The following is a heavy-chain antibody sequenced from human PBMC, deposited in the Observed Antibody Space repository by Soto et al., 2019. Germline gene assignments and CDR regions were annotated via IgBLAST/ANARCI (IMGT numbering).Heavy chain of an antibody. J-gene: IGHJ6*03. CDR1: GGSISSGGYY. V-gene: IGHV4-31*03. D-gene: IGHD2-2*01. CDR2: IYYSGST. CDR3: ARDSGCSSTSCYGDYYYYYMDV. Sequence: SQTLSLTCTVSGGSISSGGYYWSWIRQHPGKGLEWIGYIYYSGSTYYNPSLKSRVTISVDTSKNQFSLKLTSVTAADTAVYYCARDSGCSSTSCYGDYYYYYMDVWGKGTTVTVSS.